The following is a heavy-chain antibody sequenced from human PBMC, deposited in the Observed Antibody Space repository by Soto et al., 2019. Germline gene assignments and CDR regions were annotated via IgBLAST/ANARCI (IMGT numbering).Heavy chain of an antibody. CDR1: GGSISSSNW. J-gene: IGHJ4*02. CDR3: ARDQSPRYYYDSSGYYSLGY. V-gene: IGHV4-4*02. D-gene: IGHD3-22*01. CDR2: IYHGGST. Sequence: PSETLSLTCAVSGGSISSSNWWRWVRQPPGRGVEWSGEIYHGGSTNYNPSLKSRVTISVDKSKNQFSLKLSSVTAADTAVYYCARDQSPRYYYDSSGYYSLGYWGQGTLVTVSS.